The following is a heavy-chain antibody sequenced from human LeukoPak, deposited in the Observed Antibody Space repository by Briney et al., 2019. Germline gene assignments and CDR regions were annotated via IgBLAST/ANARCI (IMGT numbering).Heavy chain of an antibody. V-gene: IGHV3-64D*09. CDR2: ITSNGGRT. CDR1: GFIFSSYD. D-gene: IGHD5-12*01. CDR3: VNGGYSGYDLDD. J-gene: IGHJ4*02. Sequence: GGSLRLSCSASGFIFSSYDMHWVRQAPGKGLEYASGITSNGGRTYYADSVKGRFTVYRDNSKNTLDLQMNSLRAEDTAVYYCVNGGYSGYDLDDWGQGTLVTVSS.